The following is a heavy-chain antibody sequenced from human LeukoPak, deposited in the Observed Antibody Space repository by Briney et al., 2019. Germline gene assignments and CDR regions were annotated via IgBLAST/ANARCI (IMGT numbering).Heavy chain of an antibody. CDR2: IYYSGST. J-gene: IGHJ5*02. CDR3: ARDSIAAAGPFDP. CDR1: GGSISSYY. D-gene: IGHD6-13*01. Sequence: SETLSLTCTVSGGSISSYYWSWIRQPPGKGLEWIGYIYYSGSTNYNPSLKSRVTISVDTSKNQFSLKLSSVTAADTAVYYCARDSIAAAGPFDPWGQGTLVTVSS. V-gene: IGHV4-59*12.